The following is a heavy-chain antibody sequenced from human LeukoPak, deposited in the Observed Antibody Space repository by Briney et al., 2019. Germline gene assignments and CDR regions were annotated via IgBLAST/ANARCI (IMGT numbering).Heavy chain of an antibody. J-gene: IGHJ5*02. CDR2: ISGSSNTM. CDR3: ARDRGWLLPNYFDP. V-gene: IGHV3-48*01. Sequence: GGSLRLSCAASGFTFSDYSMNWVRQAPGKGLEWVSYISGSSNTMYYAGSVKGRFTISRDNAKNSLFLQMNSLRAEDTAVYYCARDRGWLLPNYFDPWGQGTLVTVSS. CDR1: GFTFSDYS. D-gene: IGHD3-22*01.